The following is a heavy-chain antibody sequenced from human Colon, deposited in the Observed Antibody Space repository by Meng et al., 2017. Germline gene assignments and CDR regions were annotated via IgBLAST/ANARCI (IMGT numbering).Heavy chain of an antibody. CDR3: TRGLEFYRFEY. Sequence: QLPQSGPGLVKPSQNLSLTFAISGDSVSSKTAVWNWIRQSPSRGLEWLGRTYYRAKWNHDYAESLRGRITINPDTSNNQISLQLNSVTPEDTAVYYCTRGLEFYRFEYWGQGTLVTVSS. CDR1: GDSVSSKTAV. V-gene: IGHV6-1*01. J-gene: IGHJ4*02. CDR2: TYYRAKWNH. D-gene: IGHD3-16*02.